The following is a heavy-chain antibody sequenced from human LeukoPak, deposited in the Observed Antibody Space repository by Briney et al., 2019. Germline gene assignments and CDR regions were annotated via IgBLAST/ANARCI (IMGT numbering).Heavy chain of an antibody. J-gene: IGHJ2*01. CDR1: GGSFSGYY. V-gene: IGHV4-34*01. CDR2: INHSGST. CDR3: ARVGQGCFDL. Sequence: SETLSLTCAVYGGSFSGYYWSWIRQPPGKGLEWIGEINHSGSTNYNPSLKSRVTISVDTSKNQFSLRLSSVTAADTATYYCARVGQGCFDLWGRGTLVTVSS.